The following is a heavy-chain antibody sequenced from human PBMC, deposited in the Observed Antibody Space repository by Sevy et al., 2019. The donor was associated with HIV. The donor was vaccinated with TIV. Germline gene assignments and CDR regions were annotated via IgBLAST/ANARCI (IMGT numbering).Heavy chain of an antibody. CDR2: IHYSGRT. D-gene: IGHD5-12*01. J-gene: IGHJ4*02. Sequence: SETLSLTCTVSGGSITTYYWSWIRQPPGKGLEWIRYIHYSGRTNYNPSLKNRLTISVDTSKNQFSLKLTSVTAADTAVYYCAREATGAFDYWGQGTLVTVSS. CDR1: GGSITTYY. V-gene: IGHV4-59*01. CDR3: AREATGAFDY.